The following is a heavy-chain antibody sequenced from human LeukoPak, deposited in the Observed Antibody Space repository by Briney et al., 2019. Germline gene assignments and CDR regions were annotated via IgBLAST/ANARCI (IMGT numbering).Heavy chain of an antibody. CDR1: GFSFTSYW. V-gene: IGHV5-10-1*01. CDR3: ARQRGVGALDM. CDR2: IDPSDSST. J-gene: IGHJ3*02. Sequence: GESLRISCKGSGFSFTSYWISWVRQKPGKGLEWMGRIDPSDSSTNYSPSLQGHVTISADKSIITASLQWGSLKASDTAMYYCARQRGVGALDMWGQGTLVTVSS.